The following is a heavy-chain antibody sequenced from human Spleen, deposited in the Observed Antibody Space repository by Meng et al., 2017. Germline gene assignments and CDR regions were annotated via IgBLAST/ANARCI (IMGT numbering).Heavy chain of an antibody. V-gene: IGHV3-11*04. Sequence: GGSLRLSCAASGFTFSDYSMSWIRQAPGKGLEWVSYISSSGSTIYYADSVKGRFTISRDNAKNSLYLQMNSLRAEDTAVYYCASRTEDQGSPPFDIWGQGTMVTVSS. CDR2: ISSSGSTI. D-gene: IGHD1-14*01. CDR3: ASRTEDQGSPPFDI. J-gene: IGHJ3*02. CDR1: GFTFSDYS.